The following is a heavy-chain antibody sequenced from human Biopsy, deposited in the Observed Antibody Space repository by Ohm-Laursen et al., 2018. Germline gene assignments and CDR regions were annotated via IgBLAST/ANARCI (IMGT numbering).Heavy chain of an antibody. J-gene: IGHJ3*02. D-gene: IGHD3-22*01. CDR1: GASISDYY. CDR3: ARWTPEYDSSRYYLDAFDI. Sequence: SDTLSLTCAVSGASISDYYCVWIRQPAGKGLEWIGRIYSSGSTNYNPSLKSRVTLSMDTSKRQFSLKLSFVTAADTAVYYCARWTPEYDSSRYYLDAFDIWGQGTKVTVSS. CDR2: IYSSGST. V-gene: IGHV4-4*07.